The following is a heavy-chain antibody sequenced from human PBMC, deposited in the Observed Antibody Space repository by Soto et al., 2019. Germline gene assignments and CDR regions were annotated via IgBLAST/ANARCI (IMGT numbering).Heavy chain of an antibody. V-gene: IGHV1-69*13. CDR3: ARGPHGGEQWLAYFDY. CDR2: IIPIFGTA. J-gene: IGHJ4*02. Sequence: GASVKVSCKASGGTFSSYAISWVRQATGQGLEWMGGIIPIFGTANYAQKFQGRVTITADESTSTAYMELSSLRSEDTAVYYCARGPHGGEQWLAYFDYWGQGTLVTVSS. CDR1: GGTFSSYA. D-gene: IGHD6-19*01.